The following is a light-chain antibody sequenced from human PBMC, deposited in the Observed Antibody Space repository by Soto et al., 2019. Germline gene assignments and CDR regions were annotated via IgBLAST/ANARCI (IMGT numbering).Light chain of an antibody. CDR2: GAS. V-gene: IGKV3-20*01. J-gene: IGKJ2*01. CDR3: QQYGSSPPYT. CDR1: QSVSSSY. Sequence: EIVLTQSPGTLSLSPGERATLSCRASQSVSSSYLAWYQQNPGQAPRLLIYGASSRATGIPDRFSGSGSGTDFTLTISRLEPEDVAVYYCQQYGSSPPYTFGQGTKLEI.